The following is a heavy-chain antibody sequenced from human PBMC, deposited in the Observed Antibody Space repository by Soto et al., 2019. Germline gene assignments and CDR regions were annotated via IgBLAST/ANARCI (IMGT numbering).Heavy chain of an antibody. J-gene: IGHJ4*02. CDR1: GFTFSSYG. V-gene: IGHV3-30*18. D-gene: IGHD3-3*01. CDR3: AKGVLEWLLLYYFDY. CDR2: ISYDGSNK. Sequence: QVQLVESGGGVVQPGRSLRLSCAASGFTFSSYGMHWVRQAPGKGLEWVAVISYDGSNKYYADSVKGRFTISRDNSKNTLYLQMNSLRAEDTAVYYSAKGVLEWLLLYYFDYWGQGTLVTVSS.